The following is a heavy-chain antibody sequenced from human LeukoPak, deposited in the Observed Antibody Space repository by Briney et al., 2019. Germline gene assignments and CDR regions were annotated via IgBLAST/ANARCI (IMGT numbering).Heavy chain of an antibody. D-gene: IGHD3-22*01. CDR1: GGTLSSYA. Sequence: SVKVSCKASGGTLSSYAISWVRQAPGQGLEWMGRIIPILGIANYAQKFQGRVTITADKFTSTAYMELSSLRSEDTAVYYCASDYDSRVDYWGQGTLVTVSS. J-gene: IGHJ4*02. V-gene: IGHV1-69*04. CDR3: ASDYDSRVDY. CDR2: IIPILGIA.